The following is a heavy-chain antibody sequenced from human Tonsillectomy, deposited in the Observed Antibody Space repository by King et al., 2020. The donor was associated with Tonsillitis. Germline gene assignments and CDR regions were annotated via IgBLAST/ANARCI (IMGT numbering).Heavy chain of an antibody. Sequence: LQLQESGPGLVKPSETLSLTCTVSGGSISSSSYYWGWIRQPPGKGLEWIGSIYYSGSTYYNPSLKSRVTIPVDTSKNQFSLKLSSVTAADTAVYYCARHRYKFYYDSSGYYDWFDPWGQGTLVTVSS. J-gene: IGHJ5*02. CDR2: IYYSGST. CDR1: GGSISSSSYY. V-gene: IGHV4-39*01. CDR3: ARHRYKFYYDSSGYYDWFDP. D-gene: IGHD3-22*01.